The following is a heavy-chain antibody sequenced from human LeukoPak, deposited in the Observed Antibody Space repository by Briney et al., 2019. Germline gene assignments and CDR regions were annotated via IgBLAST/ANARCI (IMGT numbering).Heavy chain of an antibody. J-gene: IGHJ4*02. CDR2: IIPIFGTA. CDR1: GGTFSSYA. CDR3: ARGSFTPQLGGLSFDY. D-gene: IGHD3-16*02. Sequence: GASVKVSCKASGGTFSSYAISWVRQAPGQGLEWMGGIIPIFGTANYAQKFQGRVTITTDESTSTAYMELSSLRSEDTAVYYCARGSFTPQLGGLSFDYWGQGTLVTVSS. V-gene: IGHV1-69*05.